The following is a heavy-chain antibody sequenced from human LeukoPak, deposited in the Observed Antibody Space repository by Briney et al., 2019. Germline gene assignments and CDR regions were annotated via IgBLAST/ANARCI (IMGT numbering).Heavy chain of an antibody. J-gene: IGHJ4*02. D-gene: IGHD6-19*01. CDR1: GFSRTTSGLC. CDR3: ARALAVAGGSPFDY. Sequence: ESGATLVHPTSTHTLTFTFSGFSRTTSGLCVTWIRKPPGKGLYRLARIDWDEDKYYSAAQKTRLTISNDTSKNQVVLTMTNLDAVDTATFYCARALAVAGGSPFDYWGQRTLVTVSS. CDR2: IDWDEDK. V-gene: IGHV2-70*11.